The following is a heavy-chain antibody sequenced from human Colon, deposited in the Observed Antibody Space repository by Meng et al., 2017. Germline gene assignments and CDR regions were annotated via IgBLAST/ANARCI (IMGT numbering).Heavy chain of an antibody. CDR3: ARHISILGQRGFDY. CDR1: GGSISSNW. CDR2: FFHTGRT. Sequence: QGQMEESVPGLVKPSGTLSLTCAVSGGSISSNWWSWVRQPPGKGLEWIGEFFHTGRTNYDPSLKSRVTISVDKSNNQFSLKLTSVTAADTAVYYCARHISILGQRGFDYWGQGTLVTVSS. D-gene: IGHD3/OR15-3a*01. J-gene: IGHJ4*02. V-gene: IGHV4-4*02.